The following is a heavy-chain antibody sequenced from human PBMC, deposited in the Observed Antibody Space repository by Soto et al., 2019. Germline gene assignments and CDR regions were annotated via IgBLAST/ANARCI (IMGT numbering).Heavy chain of an antibody. V-gene: IGHV3-23*01. J-gene: IGHJ4*02. CDR1: EFTFSNYA. D-gene: IGHD6-13*01. Sequence: GGSLRLSCAASEFTFSNYAMSWVRQAPGKGLEWVSSISDNGGTTYYADSVKGRFTISRDNSKNTLYLQMNCLRAEDPAVYYCGKDPQQLVVLVEYWGEGMKDTVSS. CDR3: GKDPQQLVVLVEY. CDR2: ISDNGGTT.